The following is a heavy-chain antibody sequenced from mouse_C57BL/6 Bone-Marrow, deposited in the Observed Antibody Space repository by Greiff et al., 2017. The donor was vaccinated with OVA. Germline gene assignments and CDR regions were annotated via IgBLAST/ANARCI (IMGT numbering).Heavy chain of an antibody. J-gene: IGHJ1*03. CDR1: GYSITSGYY. CDR2: ISYDGSN. Sequence: EVQLQESGPGLVKPSQSLSLTCSVTGYSITSGYYWNWIRQFPGNKLEWMGYISYDGSNNYNPSLKNRISITRDTSKNQFFLKLNSVTTEDTATYYCARDRVLVHWYFDVWGTGTTVTVSS. V-gene: IGHV3-6*01. D-gene: IGHD1-1*01. CDR3: ARDRVLVHWYFDV.